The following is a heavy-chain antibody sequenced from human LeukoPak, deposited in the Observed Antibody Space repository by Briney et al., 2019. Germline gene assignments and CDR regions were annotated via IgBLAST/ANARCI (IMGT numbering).Heavy chain of an antibody. CDR2: INHSGST. V-gene: IGHV4-34*01. CDR1: GGSFSGYY. CDR3: ARHDPIVVVPAADTDDAFDI. Sequence: SETLSLTCAVYGGSFSGYYWSWIRQPPGKGLEWIGEINHSGSTNYNPSLKSRVTISVDTSKNQFSLKLSSVTAADTAVYYCARHDPIVVVPAADTDDAFDIWGQGTMVTVSS. D-gene: IGHD2-2*01. J-gene: IGHJ3*02.